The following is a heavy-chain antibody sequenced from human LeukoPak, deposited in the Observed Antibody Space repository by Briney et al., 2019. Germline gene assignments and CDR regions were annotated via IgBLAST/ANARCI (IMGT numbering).Heavy chain of an antibody. J-gene: IGHJ4*02. Sequence: GGSLRLSCAASGFTFSNYAMSWVRQVPGRGLEWVSTISSRGDSTYVADSVKGRFTISRDNSKNSLYLQMNTVRAEDTAVYYCVKGPRPDITVAHTVENWGQGTLVTVSS. CDR2: ISSRGDST. V-gene: IGHV3-23*01. CDR3: VKGPRPDITVAHTVEN. D-gene: IGHD6-19*01. CDR1: GFTFSNYA.